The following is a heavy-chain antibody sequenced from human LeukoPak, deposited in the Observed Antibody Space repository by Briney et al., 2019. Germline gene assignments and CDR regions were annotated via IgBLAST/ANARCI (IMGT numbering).Heavy chain of an antibody. CDR3: ATDLYCGGDCYSAFDI. D-gene: IGHD2-21*01. Sequence: AASVKVSCKVSGYTLTELSMHWVRQAPGKGLEWMGGFDPEDGETIYAQKFQGRVTMTEDTSTDTAYMELSSLRSEDTAVSYCATDLYCGGDCYSAFDIWGQGTMVTVSS. CDR1: GYTLTELS. J-gene: IGHJ3*02. CDR2: FDPEDGET. V-gene: IGHV1-24*01.